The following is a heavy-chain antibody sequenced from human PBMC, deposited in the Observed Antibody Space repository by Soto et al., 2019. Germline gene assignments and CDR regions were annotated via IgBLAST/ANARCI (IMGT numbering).Heavy chain of an antibody. Sequence: QPGRSLRLSCAASGFTFSSYGMHWVRQAPGKGLEWVAVIWYDGSNKYYADSVKGRFTISRDNSKNTLYLQMNSLRAEDTAVYYCARDSGGTYYYDSSGYSPDAYAIWGQGTMVTVSS. D-gene: IGHD3-22*01. CDR2: IWYDGSNK. V-gene: IGHV3-33*01. CDR3: ARDSGGTYYYDSSGYSPDAYAI. CDR1: GFTFSSYG. J-gene: IGHJ3*02.